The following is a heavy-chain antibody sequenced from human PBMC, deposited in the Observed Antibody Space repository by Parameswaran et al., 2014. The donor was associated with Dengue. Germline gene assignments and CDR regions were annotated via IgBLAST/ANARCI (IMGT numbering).Heavy chain of an antibody. D-gene: IGHD3-3*01. CDR2: IRYDGSNK. V-gene: IGHV3-30*02. CDR3: AKAASYYDFWSGYYKFNDAFDI. Sequence: WIRQPPGKGLEWVAFIRYDGSNKYYADSVKGRFTISRDNSKNTLYLQMNSLRAEDTAVYYCAKAASYYDFWSGYYKFNDAFDIWGQGTMVTVS. J-gene: IGHJ3*02.